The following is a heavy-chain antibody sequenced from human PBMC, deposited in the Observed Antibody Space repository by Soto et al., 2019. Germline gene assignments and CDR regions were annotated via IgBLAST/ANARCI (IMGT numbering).Heavy chain of an antibody. CDR2: IWYDGSNK. CDR1: GVTFRSYG. J-gene: IGHJ4*02. Sequence: GGSLGLSCAASGVTFRSYGMHWVLQAPGKGLEWVAVIWYDGSNKYYADSVKGRFTISRDNSKNTLYLQMNSLRAEDTAVYYCAKEDEIVVVPAFLDYWGQGTLVTVSS. CDR3: AKEDEIVVVPAFLDY. D-gene: IGHD2-2*01. V-gene: IGHV3-33*06.